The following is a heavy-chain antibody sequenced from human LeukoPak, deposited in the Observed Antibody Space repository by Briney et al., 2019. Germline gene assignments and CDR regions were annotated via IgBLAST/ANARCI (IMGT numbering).Heavy chain of an antibody. Sequence: PVGSLRLSCEISGFTFSRFAMNWVRQAPGQGLEWISIISGSGSSAYYADSVKGRFIVSRDNFKNTVNLEMSSLRVEDTAVYYCVPEGFDIWGQGKMVTVSS. CDR2: ISGSGSSA. J-gene: IGHJ3*02. CDR3: VPEGFDI. CDR1: GFTFSRFA. V-gene: IGHV3-23*01.